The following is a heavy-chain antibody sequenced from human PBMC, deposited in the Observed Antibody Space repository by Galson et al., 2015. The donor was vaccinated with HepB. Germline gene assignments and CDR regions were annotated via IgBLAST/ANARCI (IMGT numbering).Heavy chain of an antibody. Sequence: SVKVSCKASGYTFTGYYMHWVRQAPGQGLEWMGIINPSGGSTSYAQKFQGRVTMTRDTSTSTVYMELSSLRSEDTAVYYCGRSGDYGDPNSYFDLWGRGTLVTVSS. J-gene: IGHJ2*01. CDR3: GRSGDYGDPNSYFDL. CDR2: INPSGGST. D-gene: IGHD4-17*01. V-gene: IGHV1-46*01. CDR1: GYTFTGYY.